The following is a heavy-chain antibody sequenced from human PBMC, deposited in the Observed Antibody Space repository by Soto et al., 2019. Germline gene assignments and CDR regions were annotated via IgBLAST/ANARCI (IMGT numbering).Heavy chain of an antibody. CDR3: ARCPNKIFYYVWGRYFDY. Sequence: SETLSLTCAVSGGSISSGGYSWSWIRQPPGEGLEWIGYINHSGSTNYNPSLKSRVTISVDTSKNQFSLKLSSVTAADTAVYYCARCPNKIFYYVWGRYFDYWGQGTLVTVSS. CDR2: INHSGST. V-gene: IGHV4-30-2*01. CDR1: GGSISSGGYS. D-gene: IGHD3-16*01. J-gene: IGHJ4*02.